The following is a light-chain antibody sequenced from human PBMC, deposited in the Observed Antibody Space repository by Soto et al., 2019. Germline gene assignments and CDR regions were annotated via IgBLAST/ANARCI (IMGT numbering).Light chain of an antibody. V-gene: IGKV3-20*01. CDR3: QQYGSSPELT. Sequence: EIVLTQSPGTLSLSPGEIATLSCRASHSVSSSYLAWYQQKPGQAPRLLIYGASSRATGIPDRFSGSGSGTDFTLTISRLEPEDFAVYYCQQYGSSPELTFGGGTKVDIK. CDR2: GAS. J-gene: IGKJ4*01. CDR1: HSVSSSY.